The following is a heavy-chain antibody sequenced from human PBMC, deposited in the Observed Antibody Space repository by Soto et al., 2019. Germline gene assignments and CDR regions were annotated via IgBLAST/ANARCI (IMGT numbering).Heavy chain of an antibody. CDR2: MYYSGST. CDR3: ARDRLMATAGTARHYFGLDV. V-gene: IGHV4-61*01. D-gene: IGHD5-18*01. Sequence: SETLSLTFTVSGGSVSSGSYSWSWIQQPPGKGLEWIGYMYYSGSTNYNPSLKSRVTISLDTSKNQFSLKLSSVTAADTAVYFCARDRLMATAGTARHYFGLDVWGQGTTVTVSS. CDR1: GGSVSSGSYS. J-gene: IGHJ6*02.